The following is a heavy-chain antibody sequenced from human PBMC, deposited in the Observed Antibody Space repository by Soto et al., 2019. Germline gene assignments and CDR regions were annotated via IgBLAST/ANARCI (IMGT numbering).Heavy chain of an antibody. CDR2: INAGNGNT. D-gene: IGHD3-22*01. V-gene: IGHV1-3*01. CDR1: GYTFTSYA. Sequence: ASVKVSCKASGYTFTSYAMHWVRQAPGQRLEWMGWINAGNGNTKYSQKFQVRVTITRDTSASTAYMELSSLRSEDTAVYYCARESSGYFAVYNYWGQETLVTVSS. CDR3: ARESSGYFAVYNY. J-gene: IGHJ4*02.